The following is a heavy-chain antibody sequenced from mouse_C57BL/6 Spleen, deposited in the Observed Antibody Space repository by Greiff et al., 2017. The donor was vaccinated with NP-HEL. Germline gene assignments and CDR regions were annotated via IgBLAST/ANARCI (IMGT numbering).Heavy chain of an antibody. CDR2: ISYDGSN. CDR3: ARERYDYALDS. V-gene: IGHV3-6*01. D-gene: IGHD2-4*01. Sequence: VQLKESGPGLVKPSQSLSLTCSVTGYSITSGYYWNWIRQFPGNKLEWMGYISYDGSNNYNPSLKNRISITRDTSKNQFFLKLNSVTTEDTATYYCARERYDYALDSLGHGTTLPVSS. J-gene: IGHJ2*01. CDR1: GYSITSGYY.